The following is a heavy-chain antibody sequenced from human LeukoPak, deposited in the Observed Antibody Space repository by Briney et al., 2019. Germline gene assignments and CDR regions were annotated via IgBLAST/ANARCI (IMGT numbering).Heavy chain of an antibody. J-gene: IGHJ4*02. Sequence: WASVKVSCKTSGYTFTIYGISWVRQAPGQGLEWMGLISAYGNTNYAQNLQGRVTMTTDTSTSTAYMELRSLRSDDTAVYYCARGIISYYFDYWGQGTLVTVSS. CDR3: ARGIISYYFDY. CDR1: GYTFTIYG. D-gene: IGHD2-15*01. CDR2: ISAYGNT. V-gene: IGHV1-18*01.